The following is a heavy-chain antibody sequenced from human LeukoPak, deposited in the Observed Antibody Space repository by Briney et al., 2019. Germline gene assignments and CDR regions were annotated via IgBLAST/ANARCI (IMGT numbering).Heavy chain of an antibody. Sequence: ASVKVSCKASGYTFTSYAMHWVRQAPGQRLEWMGWINAGNGNTKYSQKFQGRVTITRDTSAGTAYMELSSLRSEDTAVYYCARDRLYCSSTSCYEDPPYWFDPWGQGTLVTVSS. CDR2: INAGNGNT. D-gene: IGHD2-2*01. CDR3: ARDRLYCSSTSCYEDPPYWFDP. CDR1: GYTFTSYA. V-gene: IGHV1-3*01. J-gene: IGHJ5*02.